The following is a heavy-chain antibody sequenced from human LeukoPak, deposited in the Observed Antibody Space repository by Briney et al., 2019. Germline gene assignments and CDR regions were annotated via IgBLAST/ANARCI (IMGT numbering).Heavy chain of an antibody. V-gene: IGHV4-39*01. J-gene: IGHJ5*02. CDR1: GASFTSGGFY. D-gene: IGHD3-10*01. Sequence: PSETLSLTCIVSGASFTSGGFYWGWLRQSPGKGLEWIATVYYTGSSYYDPSLKSRVTISIDTSKNQFSLNVRSVSVADTAVYYCARHSGSGSLSRPFDPWGQGTLVTVTS. CDR3: ARHSGSGSLSRPFDP. CDR2: VYYTGSS.